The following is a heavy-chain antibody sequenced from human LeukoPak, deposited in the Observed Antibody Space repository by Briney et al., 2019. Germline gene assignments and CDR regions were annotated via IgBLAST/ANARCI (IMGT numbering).Heavy chain of an antibody. J-gene: IGHJ1*01. V-gene: IGHV4-39*01. CDR3: ARRRYYDSSGYLE. Sequence: SETLSLTCSVSGDSVSRSDSYWDWIRQPPGKGLEWIGTIYYSGRTYYSPSLKSRVTMSVDPSNNHFSLTLSSVTAADTALYFCARRRYYDSSGYLEWGQGTLVTVSS. CDR2: IYYSGRT. CDR1: GDSVSRSDSY. D-gene: IGHD3-22*01.